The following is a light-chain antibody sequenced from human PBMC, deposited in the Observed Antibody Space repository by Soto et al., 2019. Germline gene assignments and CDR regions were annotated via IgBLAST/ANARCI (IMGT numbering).Light chain of an antibody. Sequence: QSALTHPPSASGSPGQSVTISCTGTSSDVGGYNYVSWYQQHPGKAPKLMIYEVSKRPSGVPDRFSGSKSGNTASLTVSGLHAEDEADYYCSSYAGSNNVVFGGGTKLTVL. J-gene: IGLJ2*01. CDR2: EVS. V-gene: IGLV2-8*01. CDR1: SSDVGGYNY. CDR3: SSYAGSNNVV.